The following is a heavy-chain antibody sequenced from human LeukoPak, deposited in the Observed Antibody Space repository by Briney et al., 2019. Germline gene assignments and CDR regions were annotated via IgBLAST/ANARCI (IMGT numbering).Heavy chain of an antibody. Sequence: SETLSLTCTVSGGSISSSSYYWGWIRQPAGKGLEWIGRIYTSGSTNYNPSLKSRVTISGDTSKNQFSLRLSSVTAADTAVYYCARASYSYDINGWVPFDYWGQGTLVTVSS. D-gene: IGHD3-22*01. CDR3: ARASYSYDINGWVPFDY. J-gene: IGHJ4*02. V-gene: IGHV4-61*02. CDR1: GGSISSSSYY. CDR2: IYTSGST.